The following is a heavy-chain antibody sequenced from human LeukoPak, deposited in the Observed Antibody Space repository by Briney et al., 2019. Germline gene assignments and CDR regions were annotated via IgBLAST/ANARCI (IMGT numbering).Heavy chain of an antibody. CDR3: ARGPPGAYCGGDCLHYFDY. CDR1: GFTFSSYA. V-gene: IGHV3-30-3*01. CDR2: ISYDGSNK. D-gene: IGHD2-21*02. J-gene: IGHJ4*02. Sequence: PGGCLRLSCAASGFTFSSYAMHWVRQAPGKGLEWVAVISYDGSNKYYADSVKGRFTISRDNSKNKLYLQMNSLRAEDTAVYYCARGPPGAYCGGDCLHYFDYWGQGTLVTVSS.